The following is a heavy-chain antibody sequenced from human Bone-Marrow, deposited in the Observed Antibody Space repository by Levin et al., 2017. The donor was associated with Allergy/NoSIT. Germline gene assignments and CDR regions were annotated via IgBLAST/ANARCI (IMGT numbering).Heavy chain of an antibody. CDR3: TRRCGCDCYSSSPFEF. V-gene: IGHV3-74*01. CDR1: GFTFSDHW. CDR2: IKSDGSLT. J-gene: IGHJ4*02. D-gene: IGHD2-21*02. Sequence: GGSLRLSCAASGFTFSDHWMHWVRQAPGKGLVWVSRIKSDGSLTSYADFVKGRFSISRDNAKNTLYLQMNSLSAEDTAVYFCTRRCGCDCYSSSPFEFWGQGIPVTVSS.